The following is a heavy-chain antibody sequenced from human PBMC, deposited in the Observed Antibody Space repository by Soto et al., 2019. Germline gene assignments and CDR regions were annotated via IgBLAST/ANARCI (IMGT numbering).Heavy chain of an antibody. CDR1: GYTFTSYG. CDR3: ARGASPLIDY. CDR2: ISADNGNT. J-gene: IGHJ4*02. D-gene: IGHD1-26*01. Sequence: ASVKVSCKASGYTFTSYGISWVRQAPGQGLEWMGWISADNGNTNYSQKFQGRVTITRDTSTSTAYMEVRSLRSEDTAVYYCARGASPLIDYWGQGTLVTVSS. V-gene: IGHV1-18*01.